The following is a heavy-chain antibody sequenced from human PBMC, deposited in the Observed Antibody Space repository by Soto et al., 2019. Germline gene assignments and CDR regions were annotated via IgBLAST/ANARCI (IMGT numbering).Heavy chain of an antibody. CDR3: ARGGPYYDLPEAVDI. CDR2: IYRDGSST. CDR1: GFTFSSYW. V-gene: IGHV3-74*01. J-gene: IGHJ3*02. D-gene: IGHD3-3*01. Sequence: EEQLVESGGGLVQPGGSLTLACAASGFTFSSYWMLWVRQAPGKGLVCVSRIYRDGSSTTYADSVRGRFTISRDNAKNTLFLQMSSLRDEDTAVYYCARGGPYYDLPEAVDIWGQGTPVIVSS.